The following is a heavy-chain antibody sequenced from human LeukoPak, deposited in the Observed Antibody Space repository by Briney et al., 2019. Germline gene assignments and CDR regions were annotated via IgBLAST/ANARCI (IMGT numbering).Heavy chain of an antibody. CDR1: GGSFSGYY. Sequence: PSETLSLTCAVYGGSFSGYYWSWIRQPPGKGLEWIGEINHSGSTNYNPSLESRVTISVDTSKNQFSLKLSSVTAADTAVYYCARGPPFVVVVPAAMPGRRFDPWGQGTLVTVSS. V-gene: IGHV4-34*01. D-gene: IGHD2-2*01. CDR2: INHSGST. CDR3: ARGPPFVVVVPAAMPGRRFDP. J-gene: IGHJ5*02.